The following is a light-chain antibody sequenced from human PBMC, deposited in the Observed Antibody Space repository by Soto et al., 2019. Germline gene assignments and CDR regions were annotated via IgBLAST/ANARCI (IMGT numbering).Light chain of an antibody. CDR2: RAS. V-gene: IGKV1-5*03. CDR1: QSISDW. CDR3: QQYHIYSWT. J-gene: IGKJ1*01. Sequence: DIQMTQTPSTLSASVGDRVTISCRASQSISDWLAWYQQKPGKAPRLLIYRASTLQSGVPSRFRGSGSGTEFTLTISDLLADDYASYYCQQYHIYSWTFGQGTTVGIK.